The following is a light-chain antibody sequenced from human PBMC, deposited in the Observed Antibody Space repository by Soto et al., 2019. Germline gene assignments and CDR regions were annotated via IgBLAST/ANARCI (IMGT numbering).Light chain of an antibody. J-gene: IGLJ1*01. Sequence: QTVVTQPASVSGSPGQSITISCTGTSSDVGSYNLVSWYQQHPGKAPKLMIYEGSKRPSGVSNRFSGSKYGNTASLTISGLQAEDEADYYCCSYAGSSTFYVFGTGTKVTVL. CDR3: CSYAGSSTFYV. CDR2: EGS. CDR1: SSDVGSYNL. V-gene: IGLV2-23*01.